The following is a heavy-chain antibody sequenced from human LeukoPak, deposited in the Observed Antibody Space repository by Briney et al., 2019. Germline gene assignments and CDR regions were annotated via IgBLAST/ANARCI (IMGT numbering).Heavy chain of an antibody. Sequence: GGSLRLSCAASGFTFSSYAMHWFRQAPGKGLEWVAVISYDGSNKYYADSVKGRFTISRDNSKNTLYLQMNSLRAEDTAVYYCARDIRDGSHNSNYFDYWGQGTLVTVSS. CDR2: ISYDGSNK. V-gene: IGHV3-30*04. D-gene: IGHD5-24*01. CDR1: GFTFSSYA. CDR3: ARDIRDGSHNSNYFDY. J-gene: IGHJ4*02.